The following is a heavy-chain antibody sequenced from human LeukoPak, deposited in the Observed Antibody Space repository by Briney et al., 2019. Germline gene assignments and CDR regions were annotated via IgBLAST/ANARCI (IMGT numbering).Heavy chain of an antibody. CDR1: GFAFSTYW. Sequence: PGGSLRLSCAASGFAFSTYWMNWVRQAPGKGLEWVANIKPDGSEKFYVDSVRGRFTISRDNSKNTLYLQMNSLRAEDTAVYYCAKGPLYYYYYMDVWGKGTTVTVSS. CDR2: IKPDGSEK. J-gene: IGHJ6*03. V-gene: IGHV3-7*03. CDR3: AKGPLYYYYYMDV.